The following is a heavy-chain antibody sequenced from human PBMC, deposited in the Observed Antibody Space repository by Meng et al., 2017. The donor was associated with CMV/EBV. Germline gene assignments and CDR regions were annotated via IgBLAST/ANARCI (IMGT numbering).Heavy chain of an antibody. CDR1: GSSLSTCGLG. J-gene: IGHJ4*02. D-gene: IGHD5-18*01. V-gene: IGHV2-5*01. Sequence: QMPVQESGPTQVKTSRTLTLTCPFSGSSLSTCGLGVGWIRPPPGKALEWLALIYWSNDKRSSPSLKSRLTITKATYKHQLVLTMTNMDHVDTATYSCAHRGSYGYHGYWGQGTLVTVSS. CDR2: IYWSNDK. CDR3: AHRGSYGYHGY.